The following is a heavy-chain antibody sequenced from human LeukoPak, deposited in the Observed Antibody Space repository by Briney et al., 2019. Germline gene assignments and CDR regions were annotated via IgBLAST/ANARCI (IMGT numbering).Heavy chain of an antibody. V-gene: IGHV4-4*07. J-gene: IGHJ6*03. CDR2: IYTSGST. CDR1: GGSISSYY. Sequence: SETLSLTCTVSGGSISSYYWSWIRQPAGKGLEWIGRIYTSGSTNYNPSLKSRVTMSVDTSKNQFSLKLSSVTAADTAVYYRARDGVYGDYFGYYYYYMDVWGKGTTVTVSS. D-gene: IGHD4-17*01. CDR3: ARDGVYGDYFGYYYYYMDV.